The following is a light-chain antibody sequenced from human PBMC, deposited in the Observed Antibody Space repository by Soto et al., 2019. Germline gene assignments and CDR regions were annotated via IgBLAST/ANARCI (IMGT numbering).Light chain of an antibody. Sequence: QSVLTQPPSVSAAPGQKVTISCSGETSNTLHNFVSWYQQLPGAAPKLLIYEDNKRPSGIPDRFSGSKFGTSVTLAITGLQTGDEADYYCGTWDTNLSAYVFGTGTKVTVL. J-gene: IGLJ1*01. CDR2: EDN. CDR1: TSNTLHNF. CDR3: GTWDTNLSAYV. V-gene: IGLV1-51*02.